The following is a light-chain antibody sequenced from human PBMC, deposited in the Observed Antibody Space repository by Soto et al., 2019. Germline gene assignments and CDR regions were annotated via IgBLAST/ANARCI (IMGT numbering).Light chain of an antibody. J-gene: IGKJ4*01. V-gene: IGKV3-20*01. CDR1: QGVSGRY. Sequence: EVELTQSPGTLSLSPGERATLSCRASQGVSGRYLAWYQQKFGQAPRLLIYGASNRATGIPDRFSGSLSGTDFTLTISRLEPGDFAVYYCQQYGTSPLTFGAGTKVEIK. CDR3: QQYGTSPLT. CDR2: GAS.